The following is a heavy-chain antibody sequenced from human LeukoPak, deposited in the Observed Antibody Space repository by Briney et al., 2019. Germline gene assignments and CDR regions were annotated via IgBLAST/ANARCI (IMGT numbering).Heavy chain of an antibody. CDR2: IYYSGST. CDR3: ARTKPTKYYDFWSGRNAFDI. Sequence: SETLSLTCTVSGGSISSYYWSWIRQPPGKGLEWIGYIYYSGSTNYNPSLKSRVTISVDTSKNQFSLKLSSVTAADTAVYYCARTKPTKYYDFWSGRNAFDIWGQGTMVTVSP. V-gene: IGHV4-59*01. D-gene: IGHD3-3*01. CDR1: GGSISSYY. J-gene: IGHJ3*02.